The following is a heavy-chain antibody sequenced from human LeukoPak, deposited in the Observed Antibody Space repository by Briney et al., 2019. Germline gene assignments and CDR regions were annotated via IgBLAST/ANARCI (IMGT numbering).Heavy chain of an antibody. J-gene: IGHJ5*02. Sequence: SETLSLTCTVSGGSIRSSYYYWSWIRQPPGKGLEWIGEINHSGSTNYNPSLKSRVTISVDTSKNQFSLKLSSVTAADTAVYYCARGQVRRHWFDPWGQGTLVTVSS. CDR3: ARGQVRRHWFDP. V-gene: IGHV4-39*07. CDR2: INHSGST. CDR1: GGSIRSSYYY.